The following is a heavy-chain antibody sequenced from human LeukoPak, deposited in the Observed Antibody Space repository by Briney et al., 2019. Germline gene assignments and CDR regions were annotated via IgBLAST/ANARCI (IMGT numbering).Heavy chain of an antibody. V-gene: IGHV3-21*01. CDR3: ARPVRGDYVENWFDP. CDR1: GFTFSSYS. D-gene: IGHD4-17*01. Sequence: GGSLRLSCAASGFTFSSYSMNWVRQAPRKGLEWVSSISSSSSYIYYADSVKGRFTISRDNAKNSLYLQMNSLRAEDTAVYYCARPVRGDYVENWFDPWGQGTLVTVSS. J-gene: IGHJ5*02. CDR2: ISSSSSYI.